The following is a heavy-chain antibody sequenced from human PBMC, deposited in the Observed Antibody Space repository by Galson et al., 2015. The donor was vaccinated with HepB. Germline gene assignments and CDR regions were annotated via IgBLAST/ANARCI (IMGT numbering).Heavy chain of an antibody. CDR1: GFTFSDYY. D-gene: IGHD2-2*01. J-gene: IGHJ4*02. CDR2: ISGNGIYT. Sequence: SLRLSCAASGFTFSDYYMTWIRQAPGMGLEWVSYISGNGIYTDYTDSGKGRFTISRDNDDNSVYLQMNSLRAEDTAIFYCARGSRYCDRTTRHFVFWGQGNLVTVSS. V-gene: IGHV3-11*06. CDR3: ARGSRYCDRTTRHFVF.